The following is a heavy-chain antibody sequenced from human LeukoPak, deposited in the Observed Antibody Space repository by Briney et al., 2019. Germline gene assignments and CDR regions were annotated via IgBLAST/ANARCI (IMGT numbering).Heavy chain of an antibody. CDR3: TRVCSTSCFARNYYYYYGMDV. Sequence: GGSLRLSCTASGFTFGDYAMSWFRQAPGKGLEWVGFIRSKAYGGTTEYAASVKGRFTISRDDSKSIAYLQMNSLKTEDTAVYYCTRVCSTSCFARNYYYYYGMDVWGQGTTVTVSS. D-gene: IGHD2-2*01. CDR1: GFTFGDYA. V-gene: IGHV3-49*03. CDR2: IRSKAYGGTT. J-gene: IGHJ6*02.